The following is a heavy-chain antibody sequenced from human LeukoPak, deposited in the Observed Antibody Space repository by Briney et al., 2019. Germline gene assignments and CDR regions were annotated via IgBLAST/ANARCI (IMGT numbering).Heavy chain of an antibody. V-gene: IGHV1-2*02. D-gene: IGHD2-21*01. CDR1: GYSFTDYY. J-gene: IGHJ5*02. CDR3: ARADRLHGGPYLIGP. CDR2: INPNSGGT. Sequence: ASVKVSCQTSGYSFTDYYMHWVRQAPGQGLEWMGWINPNSGGTSSAQKFQGRVTMTRDTSISTVYMEVSWLTSDDTAIYYCARADRLHGGPYLIGPWGQGTLVTVSS.